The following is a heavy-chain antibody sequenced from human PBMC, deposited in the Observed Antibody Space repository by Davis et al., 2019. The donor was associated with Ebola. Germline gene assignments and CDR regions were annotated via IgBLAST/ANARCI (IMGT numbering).Heavy chain of an antibody. V-gene: IGHV6-1*01. CDR3: ASSLGSSTNKYFPY. CDR1: GDGVSSNSAA. Sequence: MPSETLSLTCVISGDGVSSNSAAWHWIRQSPSRGLEWLGRTYYRSKWYSDYALSVKSRITINPEISKNQFSLQLNSVTPEDTAVYYCASSLGSSTNKYFPYWGQGTLVTVSS. D-gene: IGHD6-6*01. J-gene: IGHJ4*02. CDR2: TYYRSKWYS.